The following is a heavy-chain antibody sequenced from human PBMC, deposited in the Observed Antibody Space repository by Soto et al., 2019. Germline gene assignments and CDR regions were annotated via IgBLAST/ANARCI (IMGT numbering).Heavy chain of an antibody. J-gene: IGHJ6*02. CDR1: GGSFSGYY. CDR3: ARGWVVVPAAIAPYYYYGMDV. D-gene: IGHD2-2*01. CDR2: INHSGST. V-gene: IGHV4-34*01. Sequence: QVQLQQWGAGLLKPSETLSLTCAVYGGSFSGYYWSWIRQPPGKGLEWIGEINHSGSTNYNPSLKSRVTISVDTSKNQFSLKLSSVTAADTAVYYCARGWVVVPAAIAPYYYYGMDVWGQGTTVTVSS.